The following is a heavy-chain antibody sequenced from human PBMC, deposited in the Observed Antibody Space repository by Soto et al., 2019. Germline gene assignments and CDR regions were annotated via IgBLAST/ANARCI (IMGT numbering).Heavy chain of an antibody. CDR1: GFTFSRYG. V-gene: IGHV3-21*01. Sequence: GGSLRLSCAASGFTFSRYGMNWVCQAQGKGLEWVSSISSSTSYIYYADSVKARSTISRDNPQNPLYPQMTSLRAEDTDVYYCARGGLYRSSYAVVSWGQGTLVTVSS. CDR2: ISSSTSYI. J-gene: IGHJ5*02. CDR3: ARGGLYRSSYAVVS. D-gene: IGHD6-6*01.